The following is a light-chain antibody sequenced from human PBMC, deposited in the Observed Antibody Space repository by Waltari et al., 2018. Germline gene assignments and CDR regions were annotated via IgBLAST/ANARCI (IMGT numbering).Light chain of an antibody. CDR3: QAADSSGTNVV. CDR2: KDS. Sequence: SYELTRPPSVSVSPGQTARITCSGDALPKQHAYWYQQKPGQAPVLVIYKDSERPSGIRERFSGSSSGTTVTLTISGVQAEDEADYYCQAADSSGTNVVFGGGTKLTVL. J-gene: IGLJ2*01. CDR1: ALPKQH. V-gene: IGLV3-25*03.